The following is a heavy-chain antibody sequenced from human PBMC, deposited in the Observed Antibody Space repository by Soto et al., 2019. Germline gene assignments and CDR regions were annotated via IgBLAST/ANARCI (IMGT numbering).Heavy chain of an antibody. V-gene: IGHV5-10-1*01. J-gene: IGHJ6*02. CDR2: IDPSDSYT. CDR3: ARYCSGGSCYYYYGMDV. D-gene: IGHD2-15*01. CDR1: GYSFTSYW. Sequence: GESLKISCKGSGYSFTSYWISWVRQMPGKGLEWMGRIDPSDSYTNYSPSFQGHVTISADKSISTAYLQWSSLKASDTAMYYCARYCSGGSCYYYYGMDVWGQGTTVTVS.